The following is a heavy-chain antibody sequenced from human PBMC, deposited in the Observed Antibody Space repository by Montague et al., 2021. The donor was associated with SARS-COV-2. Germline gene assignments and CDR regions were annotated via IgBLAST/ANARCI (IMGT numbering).Heavy chain of an antibody. CDR3: ARGRTVTTFYYYYGMDV. V-gene: IGHV4-34*01. D-gene: IGHD4-17*01. CDR1: GGSFSGYY. J-gene: IGHJ6*02. CDR2: INHSGST. Sequence: SETLSLTCAVYGGSFSGYYWSWIRQPPGKGLEWIGEINHSGSTNYNPSLKSRVTISVDTSKNQFSLKLSSVTAADTAVYYCARGRTVTTFYYYYGMDVWGQGTTVTVAS.